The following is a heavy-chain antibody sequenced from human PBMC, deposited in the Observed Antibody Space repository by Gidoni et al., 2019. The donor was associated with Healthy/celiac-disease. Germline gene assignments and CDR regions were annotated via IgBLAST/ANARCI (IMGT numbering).Heavy chain of an antibody. CDR3: ARDRRERGYFDY. CDR1: GGSISSYY. J-gene: IGHJ4*02. V-gene: IGHV4-59*01. CDR2: IYYSGST. Sequence: QVQLQASGPGLVKPSETLSSTCTVSGGSISSYYWSWIRQPPGKGLEWIGYIYYSGSTNYNPSLKSRVTISVDTSKNQFSLKLSSVTAADTAVYYCARDRRERGYFDYWGQGTLVTVSS. D-gene: IGHD1-26*01.